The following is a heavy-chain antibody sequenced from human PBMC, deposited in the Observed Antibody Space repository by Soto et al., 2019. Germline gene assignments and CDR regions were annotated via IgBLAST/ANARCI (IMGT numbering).Heavy chain of an antibody. Sequence: GGSLRLSCTASGFSFSTYAMNWVRQAPGKGLEWVSYISGSGSPMYYAASVKGRFTISRDNAKNSLYLQMNSLRADDTAVYYCAREFSGYGNSGMGVWGQGTTVTVSS. J-gene: IGHJ6*02. CDR3: AREFSGYGNSGMGV. V-gene: IGHV3-48*03. D-gene: IGHD6-13*01. CDR2: ISGSGSPM. CDR1: GFSFSTYA.